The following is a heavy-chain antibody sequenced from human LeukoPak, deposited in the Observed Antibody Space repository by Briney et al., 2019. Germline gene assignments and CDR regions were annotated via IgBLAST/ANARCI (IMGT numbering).Heavy chain of an antibody. CDR1: GGSISTTGYS. CDR2: IYHSGDT. D-gene: IGHD3-3*01. Sequence: SETLSLTCAVSGGSISTTGYSWSWIRQPPGKGLEWIGYIYHSGDTYYNPSLKSRLTISVDKSKNQFSLKLSSVTAADTAVYYCARGRYDFWSGYWYYFDYWGQGTLVTVSS. J-gene: IGHJ4*02. V-gene: IGHV4-30-2*01. CDR3: ARGRYDFWSGYWYYFDY.